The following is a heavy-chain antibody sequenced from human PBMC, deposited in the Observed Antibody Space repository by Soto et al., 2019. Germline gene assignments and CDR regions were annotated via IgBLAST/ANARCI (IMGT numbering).Heavy chain of an antibody. J-gene: IGHJ4*02. D-gene: IGHD1-20*01. V-gene: IGHV3-15*01. CDR1: GLTLSNAW. CDR2: IKNKMEGGTT. Sequence: GGSLRLSCAASGLTLSNAWVSWVRQAPGKGLEWVGRIKNKMEGGTTDYAAPVKGRFTISRDDSKNMLYLQMNSLITDDTAVYYWAPNWNLGYRGQGTLVTVSS. CDR3: APNWNLGY.